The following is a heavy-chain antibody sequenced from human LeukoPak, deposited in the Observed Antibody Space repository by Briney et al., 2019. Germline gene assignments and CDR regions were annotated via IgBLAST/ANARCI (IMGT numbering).Heavy chain of an antibody. J-gene: IGHJ6*02. CDR1: GYSFTSYW. D-gene: IGHD3-3*01. V-gene: IGHV5-51*01. Sequence: GESLKISCKGSGYSFTSYWIGWVRQMPGKGLEWMGIIYPDDSDTRYSPSFQGQVTISVDKSISTAYLQWSSLKASDTAMYYCARHGAYDFWSGYYSVHYGMDVWGQGTAVTVSS. CDR3: ARHGAYDFWSGYYSVHYGMDV. CDR2: IYPDDSDT.